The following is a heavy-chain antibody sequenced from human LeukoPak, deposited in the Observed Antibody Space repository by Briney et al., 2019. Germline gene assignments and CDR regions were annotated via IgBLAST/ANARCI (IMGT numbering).Heavy chain of an antibody. CDR3: ARDFSAGGSPEGKNTFDI. D-gene: IGHD6-13*01. CDR2: INPNSGGT. CDR1: GCTFTGYY. V-gene: IGHV1-2*04. Sequence: ASVKVSFKASGCTFTGYYMHWVRQAPGQGVEWMGWINPNSGGTNYAQKFPGWVTMTRDTSISTAYMELSRLRSDDTAVDYCARDFSAGGSPEGKNTFDIWGQGTMVTVSS. J-gene: IGHJ3*02.